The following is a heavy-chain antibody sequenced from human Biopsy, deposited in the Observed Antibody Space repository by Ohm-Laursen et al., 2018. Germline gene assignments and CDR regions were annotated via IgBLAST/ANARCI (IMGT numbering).Heavy chain of an antibody. CDR3: ATDADGYYTEFDF. D-gene: IGHD5-24*01. CDR1: GGPFNNHG. V-gene: IGHV1-69*04. CDR2: IVPILGTV. Sequence: AASVKASCKASGGPFNNHGFSWVRQAPGQGLEWLGRIVPILGTVNYAQRFQGRVALTADKPTGTAYMELNRLISDDTAVYYCATDADGYYTEFDFWGQGTLITVSS. J-gene: IGHJ4*02.